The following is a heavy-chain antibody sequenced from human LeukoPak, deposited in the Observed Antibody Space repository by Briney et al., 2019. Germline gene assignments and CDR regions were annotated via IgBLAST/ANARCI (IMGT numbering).Heavy chain of an antibody. CDR2: IYSGGST. D-gene: IGHD3-16*02. J-gene: IGHJ3*02. CDR3: ARVNRSAFDI. Sequence: GGTLRLSCEASGFTFSTYGMTWVRQAPGKGLEWVSVIYSGGSTYYADSVKGRFTISRDNSKNTLYLQMNSLRAEDTAVYYCARVNRSAFDIWGQGTMVTVSS. V-gene: IGHV3-53*01. CDR1: GFTFSTYG.